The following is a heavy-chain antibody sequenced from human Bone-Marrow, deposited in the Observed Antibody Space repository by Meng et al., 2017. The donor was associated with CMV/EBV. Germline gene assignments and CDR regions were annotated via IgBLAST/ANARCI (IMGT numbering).Heavy chain of an antibody. D-gene: IGHD3-22*01. J-gene: IGHJ4*02. CDR2: INSRSNYI. Sequence: GGSLRLSCAVSGFSFNDYNRNWFRQRPGRGLEWVASINSRSNYIFYADLMKGRFTISRDNTNNSLFLQMNSLRTEDTAVYYCARGNYYDDSGYYVFDYWGLGNLVTVSS. CDR3: ARGNYYDDSGYYVFDY. V-gene: IGHV3-21*06. CDR1: GFSFNDYN.